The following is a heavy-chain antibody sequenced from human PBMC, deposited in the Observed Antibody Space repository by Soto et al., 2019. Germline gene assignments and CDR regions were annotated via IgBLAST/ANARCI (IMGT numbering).Heavy chain of an antibody. J-gene: IGHJ4*02. CDR2: IYWDDDK. CDR3: ARALGSWGAYYFDY. V-gene: IGHV2-5*02. D-gene: IGHD3-16*01. Sequence: QITLKESGPPVVKPTQTLTLTCTVSGFSLNTYGVGVGWIRQPPGKALEWLALIYWDDDKRYSPSLKSRLTSTKDTSKNPVVLTMTNMDPVDTVTYYCARALGSWGAYYFDYWGQGTLVTVSS. CDR1: GFSLNTYGVG.